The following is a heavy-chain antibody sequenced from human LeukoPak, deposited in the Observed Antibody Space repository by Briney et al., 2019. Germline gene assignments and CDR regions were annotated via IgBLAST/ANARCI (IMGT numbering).Heavy chain of an antibody. V-gene: IGHV4-59*08. CDR1: GVSISSYY. CDR2: IYYSGST. J-gene: IGHJ1*01. D-gene: IGHD6-13*01. Sequence: SETLSLTCTVSGVSISSYYWSWIRQPPGKGLEWIGYIYYSGSTNYNPSLKSRVTISVDTSKNQFSLKLSSVTAADTAVYYCARVAAGIGFFQHWGQGTLVTVSS. CDR3: ARVAAGIGFFQH.